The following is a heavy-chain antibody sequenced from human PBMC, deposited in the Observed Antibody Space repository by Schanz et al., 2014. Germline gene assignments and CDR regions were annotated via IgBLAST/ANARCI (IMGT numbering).Heavy chain of an antibody. CDR1: GFTFSNFA. Sequence: QVQLVESGGGVVQPGRSLRLSCAASGFTFSNFAMHWVRQAPGKGLEWVTIISHDGSIQYGADSVKGRFTLSRDNSKNTMDLQMNSLRPEDTAVYYCAKDRGGDYEVSYYYGMDVWGQGTTVTVSS. D-gene: IGHD4-17*01. V-gene: IGHV3-30*04. J-gene: IGHJ6*02. CDR2: ISHDGSIQ. CDR3: AKDRGGDYEVSYYYGMDV.